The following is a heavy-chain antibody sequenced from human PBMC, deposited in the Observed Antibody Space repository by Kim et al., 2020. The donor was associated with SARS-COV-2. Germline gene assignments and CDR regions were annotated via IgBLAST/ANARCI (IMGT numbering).Heavy chain of an antibody. CDR1: GGSISSGGYY. Sequence: SETLSLTCTVSGGSISSGGYYWSWIRQHPGKGLEWIGYIYYSGSTYYNPSLKSRVTISVDTSKNQFSLKLSSVTAADTAVYYCARGDYDILTGYYVDYWGQETLVTVSS. D-gene: IGHD3-9*01. CDR3: ARGDYDILTGYYVDY. V-gene: IGHV4-31*03. J-gene: IGHJ4*02. CDR2: IYYSGST.